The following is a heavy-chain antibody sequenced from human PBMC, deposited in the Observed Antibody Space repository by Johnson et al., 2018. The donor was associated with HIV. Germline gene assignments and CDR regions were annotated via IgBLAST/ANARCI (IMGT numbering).Heavy chain of an antibody. Sequence: QVHLVESGGGVVQPGRSLRLSCAASGFTFSSYAMHWVRQAPGKGLEWVSTISNSGGSTYYADSVKGRFTISRDNSKNTLYLQMNSLRAEDTAVYYCASLSSSGAFDIWGQGTMVTVSS. J-gene: IGHJ3*02. D-gene: IGHD6-6*01. CDR1: GFTFSSYA. CDR2: ISNSGGST. V-gene: IGHV3-64*04. CDR3: ASLSSSGAFDI.